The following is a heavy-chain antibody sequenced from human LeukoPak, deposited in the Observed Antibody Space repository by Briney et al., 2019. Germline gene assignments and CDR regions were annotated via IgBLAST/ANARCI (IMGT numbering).Heavy chain of an antibody. J-gene: IGHJ4*02. CDR2: IYHSGST. V-gene: IGHV4-38-2*01. CDR3: AGQYWDDSKLDY. Sequence: PSETLSLTCAVSDYSISSGYYWGWIRQPPGKGLEWIGSIYHSGSTYYNPSLKSRVTISVDTSKNQFSLKLSSVTAADTAVYYCAGQYWDDSKLDYWGQGTLVTVSS. CDR1: DYSISSGYY. D-gene: IGHD3-22*01.